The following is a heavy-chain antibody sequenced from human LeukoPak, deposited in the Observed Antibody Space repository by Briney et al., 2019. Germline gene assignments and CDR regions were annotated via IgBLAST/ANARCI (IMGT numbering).Heavy chain of an antibody. Sequence: SETLSLTCTVSGGSTSSYYWSWIRQPPGKGLEWIGYIYYSGSTNYNPSLKSRVTISVDTSKNQFSLKLSSVTAADTAVYYCARHGRANYYDSSGYAYYYYGMDVWGQGTTVTVSS. CDR1: GGSTSSYY. CDR2: IYYSGST. CDR3: ARHGRANYYDSSGYAYYYYGMDV. J-gene: IGHJ6*02. D-gene: IGHD3-22*01. V-gene: IGHV4-59*08.